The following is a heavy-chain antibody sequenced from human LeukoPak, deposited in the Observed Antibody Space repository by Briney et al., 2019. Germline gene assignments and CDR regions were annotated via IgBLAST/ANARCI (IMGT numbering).Heavy chain of an antibody. V-gene: IGHV4-4*02. CDR2: IHHSGSA. CDR1: GDSISSSKW. D-gene: IGHD2-15*01. Sequence: AGTLPLTCVVPGDSISSSKWWSWVRQPPGEGLEWIGEIHHSGSANYNPSLKSRVIISVDKSENQFSLKLTSVTAADTAVYYCATKDVAAAGTPFDYWGQGILVTVSS. J-gene: IGHJ4*02. CDR3: ATKDVAAAGTPFDY.